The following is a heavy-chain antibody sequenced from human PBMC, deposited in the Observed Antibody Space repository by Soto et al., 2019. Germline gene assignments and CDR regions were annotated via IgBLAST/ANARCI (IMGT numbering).Heavy chain of an antibody. CDR2: ISAYNGNT. D-gene: IGHD3-10*01. J-gene: IGHJ6*03. CDR3: ARDGSGSYIYYYYYMDV. Sequence: GASVKVSCKASGYTFTSYGISWVRQAPGQVLEWMRWISAYNGNTNYAQKLQGRVTMTTDTSTSTAYMELRSLRSDDTAVYYCARDGSGSYIYYYYYMDVWGKGTTVTVSS. V-gene: IGHV1-18*01. CDR1: GYTFTSYG.